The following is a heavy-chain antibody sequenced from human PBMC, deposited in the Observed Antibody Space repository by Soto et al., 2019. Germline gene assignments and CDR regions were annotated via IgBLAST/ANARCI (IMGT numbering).Heavy chain of an antibody. CDR2: LYRAGST. CDR1: GFTVSSSY. D-gene: IGHD1-26*01. J-gene: IGHJ4*02. V-gene: IGHV3-53*01. CDR3: ARRQSGSYLVY. Sequence: EVQLVESGGGLIQPGGSLRLSCAASGFTVSSSYMNWVRQAPGKGLEWVSVLYRAGSTYYADSVKGRFTISRDNSKNTLYLQLNSLRTEDTAMYYCARRQSGSYLVYWGQGTLGTVSS.